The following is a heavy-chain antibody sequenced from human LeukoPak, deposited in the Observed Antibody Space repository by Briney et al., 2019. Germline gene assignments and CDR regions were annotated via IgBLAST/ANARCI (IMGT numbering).Heavy chain of an antibody. CDR2: IYYSGST. V-gene: IGHV4-30-4*01. D-gene: IGHD2-15*01. CDR1: GGSISSGDYY. Sequence: PSETLSLTCTVSGGSISSGDYYWSWIRQPPGKGLEWIGYIYYSGSTYYNPSLKSRVTISVDTSKNQFSLKLSSVTAADTAVYYCARVTWGDCSGGSCLNYYYYGMDVWGRGTTVTVSS. J-gene: IGHJ6*02. CDR3: ARVTWGDCSGGSCLNYYYYGMDV.